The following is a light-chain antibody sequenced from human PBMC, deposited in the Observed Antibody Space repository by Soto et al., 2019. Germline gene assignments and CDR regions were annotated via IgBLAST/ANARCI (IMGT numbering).Light chain of an antibody. CDR2: EAS. CDR3: QQYNNWPHT. V-gene: IGKV1-17*01. Sequence: IHMTQSPSSLSASVAYRVTITCRASQDIGTDLGWYQQKHGKAPERLIYEASVLQSGVPSRFSGSGYGTEFTLTISSLQSEDFAVYYCQQYNNWPHTFGQGTKVDIK. CDR1: QDIGTD. J-gene: IGKJ1*01.